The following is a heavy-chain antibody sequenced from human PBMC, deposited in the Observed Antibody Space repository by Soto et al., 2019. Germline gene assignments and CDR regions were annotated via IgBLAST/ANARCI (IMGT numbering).Heavy chain of an antibody. J-gene: IGHJ6*02. CDR3: ARPRIAAVGGSYYGMDV. D-gene: IGHD6-13*01. V-gene: IGHV3-33*01. CDR1: GFTFSSYG. Sequence: GGSLRLSCAASGFTFSSYGMHWVRQAPGKGLEWVAVVWYDGSNKYYGDFVKGRFTISRDNSKNTLYLQMNSLRAEDTAVYYCARPRIAAVGGSYYGMDVWGQGTTVTVSS. CDR2: VWYDGSNK.